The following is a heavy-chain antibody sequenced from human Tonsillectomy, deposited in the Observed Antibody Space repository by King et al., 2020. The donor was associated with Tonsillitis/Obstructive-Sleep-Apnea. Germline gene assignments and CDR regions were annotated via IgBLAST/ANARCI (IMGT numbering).Heavy chain of an antibody. CDR3: ASVQLQSYYYYYMDV. Sequence: QLVQSGAAVKKPGASVKVSCKASGYTFTSYAMHLVRQAPGQSVYGMGGINACNGNKEYSRKFPGRVTITRDTSARTAYMELSSLRSEDTAVYYCASVQLQSYYYYYMDVWGKGTTVTVSS. D-gene: IGHD1-7*01. CDR2: INACNGNK. J-gene: IGHJ6*03. CDR1: GYTFTSYA. V-gene: IGHV1-3*01.